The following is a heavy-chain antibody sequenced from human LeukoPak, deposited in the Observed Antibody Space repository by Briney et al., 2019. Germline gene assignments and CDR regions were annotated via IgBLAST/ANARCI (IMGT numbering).Heavy chain of an antibody. CDR2: IYYSGGT. Sequence: SETLSLTCTVSGGSISSGGYYWSWIRQHPGKGLEWIGYIYYSGGTYYNPSLKSRVTISVDTSKNQFSLKLSSVTAADTAVYYCARGQRITMVRGVITAFDYWGQGTLVTVSS. J-gene: IGHJ4*02. CDR3: ARGQRITMVRGVITAFDY. CDR1: GGSISSGGYY. D-gene: IGHD3-10*01. V-gene: IGHV4-31*03.